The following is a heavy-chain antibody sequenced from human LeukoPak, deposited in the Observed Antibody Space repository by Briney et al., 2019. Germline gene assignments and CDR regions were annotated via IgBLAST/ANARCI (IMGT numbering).Heavy chain of an antibody. D-gene: IGHD2-2*01. CDR1: GFTFSTYG. CDR3: ARPLMPGYCSSTSCSPDH. V-gene: IGHV3-33*01. J-gene: IGHJ4*02. CDR2: IWFDGGNK. Sequence: GGSLRLSCAASGFTFSTYGMHWVRQAPGKGLEWVALIWFDGGNKYYADSVRGRFTISRDNSKNTLFLQMNSLRTEDTAVYYCARPLMPGYCSSTSCSPDHWGQGTLVTVSS.